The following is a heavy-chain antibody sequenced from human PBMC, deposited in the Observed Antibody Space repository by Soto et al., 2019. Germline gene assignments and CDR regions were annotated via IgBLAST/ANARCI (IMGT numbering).Heavy chain of an antibody. V-gene: IGHV1-8*01. D-gene: IGHD3-10*01. CDR3: ARGNYYGSGSYYKGNDY. J-gene: IGHJ4*02. Sequence: ASVKVSCKASGYTFTSYDINWVRQATGRGLEWMGWMNPNSGNTGYAQKFQGRVTMTRNTSISTAYMELSSLRSEDTAVYYCARGNYYGSGSYYKGNDYWGQGTLVTVSS. CDR2: MNPNSGNT. CDR1: GYTFTSYD.